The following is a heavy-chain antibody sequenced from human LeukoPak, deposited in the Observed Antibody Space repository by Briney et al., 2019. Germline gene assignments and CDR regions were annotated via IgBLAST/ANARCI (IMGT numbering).Heavy chain of an antibody. D-gene: IGHD1-26*01. V-gene: IGHV1-2*02. CDR1: LDTFTHYY. CDR3: ARVGWEVGPFDY. CDR2: IKPNSGGT. J-gene: IGHJ4*02. Sequence: ASAKVSSKASLDTFTHYYPHCVRHAPRQGREWMGWIKPNSGGTNYTQKFQGGVTMTTDTTISTAYMELSRLRFADTAVYYCARVGWEVGPFDYWGQGELVTVSS.